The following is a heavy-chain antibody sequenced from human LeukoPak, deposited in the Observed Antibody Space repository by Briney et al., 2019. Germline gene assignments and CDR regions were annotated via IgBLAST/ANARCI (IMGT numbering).Heavy chain of an antibody. CDR3: ARARSRTNYYGMDV. J-gene: IGHJ6*02. Sequence: PSQTLSLTCAVSGGSISSGGFSWSWIRQPPGKGLEWIVYIYHSGSTYYNPSLKSRVTISVDRSKNQFSLKLSSVTAAATAVYYCARARSRTNYYGMDVWGQGTTVTVSS. CDR1: GGSISSGGFS. D-gene: IGHD1-14*01. CDR2: IYHSGST. V-gene: IGHV4-30-2*01.